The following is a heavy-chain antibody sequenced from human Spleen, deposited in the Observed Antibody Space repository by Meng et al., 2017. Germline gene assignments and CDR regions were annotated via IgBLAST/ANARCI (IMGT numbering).Heavy chain of an antibody. J-gene: IGHJ4*02. CDR1: GYTFTSYT. D-gene: IGHD3-22*01. Sequence: ASVKVSCKASGYTFTSYTMHWVRQAPGQRLEWMGWINTGNTNTKYSQKFQGRVSITWDTSASTAYMELSSLSSKDTAVYCCASENYSDSSSYYGAGTFDYWGQGTLVTVSS. V-gene: IGHV1-3*04. CDR2: INTGNTNT. CDR3: ASENYSDSSSYYGAGTFDY.